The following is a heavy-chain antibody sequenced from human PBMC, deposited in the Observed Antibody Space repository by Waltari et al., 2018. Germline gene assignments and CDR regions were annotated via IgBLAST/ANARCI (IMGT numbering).Heavy chain of an antibody. D-gene: IGHD4-17*01. CDR3: ARQRMTTNPGRRYFDL. CDR1: GGSISSGCYS. V-gene: IGHV4-31*03. J-gene: IGHJ2*01. CDR2: IYYSGST. Sequence: QVQLQESGPGLVKPSQTLSLTCTVSGGSISSGCYSWSWIRQHPGKGLEWIGYIYYSGSTYYNPSLKSRVTISVDTSKNQFSLKLSSVTAADTAVYYCARQRMTTNPGRRYFDLWGRGTLVTVSS.